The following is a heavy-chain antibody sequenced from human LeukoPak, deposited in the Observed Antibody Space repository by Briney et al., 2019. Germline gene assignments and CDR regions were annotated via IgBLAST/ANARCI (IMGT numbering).Heavy chain of an antibody. D-gene: IGHD3-10*01. CDR1: GYTFTNYA. CDR3: ARDVDGSGVFDY. CDR2: INAGNGNT. Sequence: ASVKVSCKASGYTFTNYAMHWVRQAPGQRLEWMGWINAGNGNTKYSQKFQGRVTITRDTSASTAYMELSSLRSEDTAVYYCARDVDGSGVFDYWGQGTLVTVSS. J-gene: IGHJ4*02. V-gene: IGHV1-3*01.